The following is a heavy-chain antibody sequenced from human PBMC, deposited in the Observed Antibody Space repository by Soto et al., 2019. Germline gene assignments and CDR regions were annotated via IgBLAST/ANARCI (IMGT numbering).Heavy chain of an antibody. Sequence: EVQLVESGGGLVQPGGSLRLSCEASGFTFRNYDMHWVRQGTGKGLEWVSGISAAGDPDYADSVEGRFTISRENAQNSFFLQMNGLRVGETAVYYCARTDRDFYGLDVWGQGPRSSSP. V-gene: IGHV3-13*05. CDR3: ARTDRDFYGLDV. CDR1: GFTFRNYD. CDR2: ISAAGDP. J-gene: IGHJ6*02.